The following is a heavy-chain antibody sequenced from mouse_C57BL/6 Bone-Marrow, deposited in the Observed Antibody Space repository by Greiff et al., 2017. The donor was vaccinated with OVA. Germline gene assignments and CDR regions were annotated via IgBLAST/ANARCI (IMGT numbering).Heavy chain of an antibody. J-gene: IGHJ3*01. Sequence: EVQLQESGPELVKPGASVKLPCKASGYTFTDYNMDWVKQSHGKSLEWIGDINPNNGGTIYNQKFKGKATLTVDKSSSTAYMELRSLTSEDTAVYYCAWIYYDYAWFAYWGQGTLVTVSA. V-gene: IGHV1-18*01. CDR3: AWIYYDYAWFAY. CDR2: INPNNGGT. CDR1: GYTFTDYN. D-gene: IGHD2-4*01.